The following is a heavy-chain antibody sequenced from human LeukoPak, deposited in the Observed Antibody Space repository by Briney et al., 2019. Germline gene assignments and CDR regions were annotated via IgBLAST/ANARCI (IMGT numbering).Heavy chain of an antibody. CDR1: GFTFNSYT. D-gene: IGHD6-13*01. J-gene: IGHJ4*02. V-gene: IGHV3-33*08. Sequence: GGSLRLSCAASGFTFNSYTMHWVRQAPGKGLEWVAVIWYDGSNKYYADSVKGRFTISRDNSKNTLYLQMNSLRAEDTAVYYCARDFGPIAAAHPDYWGQGTLVTVSS. CDR3: ARDFGPIAAAHPDY. CDR2: IWYDGSNK.